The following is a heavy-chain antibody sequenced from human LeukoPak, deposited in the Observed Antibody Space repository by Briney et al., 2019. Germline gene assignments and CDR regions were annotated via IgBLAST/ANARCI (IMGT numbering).Heavy chain of an antibody. V-gene: IGHV4-61*02. CDR2: IYTSGST. CDR1: GGSISSGSYY. Sequence: PSQTLSLTCTVSGGSISSGSYYWSWIRQPAGKGLEWIGRIYTSGSTNYNPSLKSRVTISVDTSKNQFSLKLNSVTAADTAVYYCARHGGGYSYGLLYYFDYWGQGTLVTVSS. CDR3: ARHGGGYSYGLLYYFDY. D-gene: IGHD5-18*01. J-gene: IGHJ4*02.